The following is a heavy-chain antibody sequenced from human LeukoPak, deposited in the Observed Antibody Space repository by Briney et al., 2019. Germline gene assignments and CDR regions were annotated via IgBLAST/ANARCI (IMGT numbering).Heavy chain of an antibody. D-gene: IGHD6-6*01. CDR2: IYPSGST. CDR1: GGSIRSYY. Sequence: SETLSLTRPDSGGSIRSYYRRWIRQPAAKGLEWIARIYPSGSTKYNPSLKSRVTMSVDTSKNQFSLKLSSVTAADTAVYYCARAIAAQTFDPWGQGTLVTVS. J-gene: IGHJ5*02. V-gene: IGHV4-4*07. CDR3: ARAIAAQTFDP.